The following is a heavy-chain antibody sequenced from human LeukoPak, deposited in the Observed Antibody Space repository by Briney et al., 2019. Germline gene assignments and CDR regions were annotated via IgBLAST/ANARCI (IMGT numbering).Heavy chain of an antibody. D-gene: IGHD3-10*01. CDR3: AIRGEGDPFDY. CDR1: GFTFSSFA. Sequence: GGSPRLSCAASGFTFSSFAMSWVRQAPGKGLEWVSSVSAGGGSTHYADSVKGRFTISRDNSKNTLYLQMNSLRAEDTALYYCAIRGEGDPFDYWGQGTLVTVSS. V-gene: IGHV3-23*01. CDR2: VSAGGGST. J-gene: IGHJ4*02.